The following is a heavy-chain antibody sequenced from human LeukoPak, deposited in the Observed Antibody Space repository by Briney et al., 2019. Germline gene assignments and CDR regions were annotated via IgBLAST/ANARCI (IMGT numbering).Heavy chain of an antibody. D-gene: IGHD1-14*01. CDR2: MNEDSTTI. CDR3: ARGGVNPVDN. V-gene: IGHV3-74*01. Sequence: PGGSLRLSCAASGFPFNSFWMHWVRQAPGKGLVWVSDMNEDSTTIRYADSVKGRFTISRDNAKSIMYMQMTNLRAEHTAMYFCARGGVNPVDNWGQGTLVTVSS. J-gene: IGHJ4*02. CDR1: GFPFNSFW.